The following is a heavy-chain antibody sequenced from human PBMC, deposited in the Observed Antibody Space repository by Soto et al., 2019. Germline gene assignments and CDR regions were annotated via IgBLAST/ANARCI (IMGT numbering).Heavy chain of an antibody. Sequence: GGSLRLSCAASGFSFGGYAVTWVRQAPGKGLEWVSAISGGGGSTYYADSVKGRFTISRDNSKNTVYLEMNSLRAGDTALYYCAKTESFNGYYNAFDCWGQGTRVTVSP. CDR2: ISGGGGST. V-gene: IGHV3-23*01. J-gene: IGHJ4*02. CDR1: GFSFGGYA. D-gene: IGHD3-9*01. CDR3: AKTESFNGYYNAFDC.